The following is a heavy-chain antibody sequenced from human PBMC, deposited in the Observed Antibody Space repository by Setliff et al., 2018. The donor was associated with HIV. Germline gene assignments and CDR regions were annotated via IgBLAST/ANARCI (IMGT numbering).Heavy chain of an antibody. J-gene: IGHJ4*02. CDR2: IGSAGDSTI. V-gene: IGHV3-48*03. Sequence: PGGSLRLSCEASGFTFRSYEMNWVRQAPGEGLEWLSYIGSAGDSTIFYADSVKGRFTISRDDAKNSLYLQMNSLRAEDMAVYYCARGPALTTVTNPFDYWGQGTLVTVSS. CDR3: ARGPALTTVTNPFDY. CDR1: GFTFRSYE. D-gene: IGHD4-4*01.